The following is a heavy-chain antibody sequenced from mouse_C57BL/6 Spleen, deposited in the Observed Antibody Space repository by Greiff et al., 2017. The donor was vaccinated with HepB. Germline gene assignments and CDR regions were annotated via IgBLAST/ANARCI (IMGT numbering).Heavy chain of an antibody. CDR2: ISSGSSTI. D-gene: IGHD4-1*01. J-gene: IGHJ4*01. Sequence: EVMLVESGGGLVKPGGSLKLSCAASGFTFSDYGMHWVRQAPEKGLEWVAYISSGSSTIYYADTVKGRFTISRDNAKNTLFLQMTSLRSEDTAMYYCARGVTGTSYAMDYWGQGTSVTVSS. CDR1: GFTFSDYG. V-gene: IGHV5-17*01. CDR3: ARGVTGTSYAMDY.